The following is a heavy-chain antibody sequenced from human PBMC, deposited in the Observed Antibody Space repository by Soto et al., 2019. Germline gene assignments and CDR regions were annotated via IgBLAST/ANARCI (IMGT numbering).Heavy chain of an antibody. D-gene: IGHD3-22*01. J-gene: IGHJ4*02. CDR2: IYYSGNI. Sequence: QVHLQESGPGLVKPSGTLSLTCAVSGDSISRSNWWSWVRQPPGKGLEWIGEIYYSGNINYNPSLKSRVTISVDKSKNQFSLKLSSVTAADTAVYYCTRDVGNFYDSSPTGQFDFWGQETLVTVSS. V-gene: IGHV4-4*02. CDR3: TRDVGNFYDSSPTGQFDF. CDR1: GDSISRSNW.